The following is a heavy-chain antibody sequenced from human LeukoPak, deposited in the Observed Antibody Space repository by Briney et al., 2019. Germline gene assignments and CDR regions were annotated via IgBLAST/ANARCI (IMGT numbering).Heavy chain of an antibody. CDR3: ASSQAKTIFGEFDY. CDR1: GYTFTSYD. CDR2: VNPNSDNT. Sequence: ASVKVSCKASGYTFTSYDINWVRQATGQGLEWMGWVNPNSDNTGYAQKFQGRVTITRNTSISTAYMELSSLRSEDTAVYYCASSQAKTIFGEFDYWGQGTLVTVSS. D-gene: IGHD3-3*01. J-gene: IGHJ4*02. V-gene: IGHV1-8*03.